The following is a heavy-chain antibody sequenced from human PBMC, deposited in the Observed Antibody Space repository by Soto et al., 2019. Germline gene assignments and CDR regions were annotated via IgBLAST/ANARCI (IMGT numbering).Heavy chain of an antibody. CDR3: ARTGLYSSSAARGGMDV. V-gene: IGHV4-59*01. Sequence: SETLSLTCTVSGGSISSYYWSWIRQPPGKGLEWIGYMYSSGSTNYNPSLKSRVTISVDTSKNQFSLKLSSVTAADTAVYYCARTGLYSSSAARGGMDVWGQGTTVTVSS. J-gene: IGHJ6*02. CDR2: MYSSGST. CDR1: GGSISSYY. D-gene: IGHD6-13*01.